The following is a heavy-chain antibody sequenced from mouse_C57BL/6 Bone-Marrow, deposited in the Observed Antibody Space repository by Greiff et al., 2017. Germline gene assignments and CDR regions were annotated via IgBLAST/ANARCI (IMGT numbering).Heavy chain of an antibody. CDR2: ISSGGSYT. CDR1: GFTFSSYG. J-gene: IGHJ2*01. CDR3: ARHENGYYEDY. Sequence: DVMLVESGGDLVKPGGSLKLSCAASGFTFSSYGMSWVRQTPDKRLEWVATISSGGSYTYYPDSVKGRFTISRDNAKNTLYLQMSSLKSEDTAMYYCARHENGYYEDYWGQGTTLTVSS. D-gene: IGHD2-3*01. V-gene: IGHV5-6*02.